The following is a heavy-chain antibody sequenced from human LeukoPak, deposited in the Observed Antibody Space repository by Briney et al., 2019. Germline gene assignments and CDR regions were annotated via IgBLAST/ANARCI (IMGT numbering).Heavy chain of an antibody. CDR2: IIPIFGTA. CDR3: ARPYSSSSYYYGMDV. V-gene: IGHV1-69*01. CDR1: GGTFSSYG. D-gene: IGHD6-6*01. Sequence: SVKVSCRASGGTFSSYGISWVRQAPGQGIEWMGGIIPIFGTANYAQKFQGRVTITADESTSTAYMELSSLRSEDTAVYYCARPYSSSSYYYGMDVWGQGTTVTVSS. J-gene: IGHJ6*02.